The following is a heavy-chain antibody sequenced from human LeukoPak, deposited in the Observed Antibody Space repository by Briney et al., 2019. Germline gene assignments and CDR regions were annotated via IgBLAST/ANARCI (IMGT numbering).Heavy chain of an antibody. CDR3: AKGGSGSYPYNWFDP. CDR2: IYYSGNT. D-gene: IGHD3-10*01. J-gene: IGHJ5*02. Sequence: SETLSLTCIVSGGSIRSYYWSWIRQPPGKGLEWIGYIYYSGNTNYNPSLKSRVTISVDTSKNQFSLKLSSVTAADTAVYYCAKGGSGSYPYNWFDPWGQGTLVTVSS. V-gene: IGHV4-59*12. CDR1: GGSIRSYY.